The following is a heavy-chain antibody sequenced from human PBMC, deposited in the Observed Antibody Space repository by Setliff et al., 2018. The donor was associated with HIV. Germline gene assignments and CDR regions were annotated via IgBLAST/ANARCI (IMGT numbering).Heavy chain of an antibody. CDR1: GGSISSGSYY. V-gene: IGHV4-61*02. J-gene: IGHJ4*02. CDR3: ARGDWYDFFDY. CDR2: FYTSGST. Sequence: SCTVSGGSISSGSYYWSWIRQPAGKGLEWIGRFYTSGSTNYSPSLKSRVTMSVDTSKNQFSLKLSSVPAADTAVYYCARGDWYDFFDYWGQGTLVTVSS. D-gene: IGHD6-19*01.